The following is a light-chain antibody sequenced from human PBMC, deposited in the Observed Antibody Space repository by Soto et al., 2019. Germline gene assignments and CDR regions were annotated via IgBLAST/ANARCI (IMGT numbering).Light chain of an antibody. CDR3: QHYNSYSEA. CDR2: KAS. CDR1: QSISSW. V-gene: IGKV1-5*03. J-gene: IGKJ1*01. Sequence: DIQMTQSPSTLPASVGDRVTITCRASQSISSWLAWYQHKPGKAPNLLIHKASTLKSGVPSRFSGSGSGTEFTLTISSLQPDDFATYYCQHYNSYSEAFGQGTKVDIK.